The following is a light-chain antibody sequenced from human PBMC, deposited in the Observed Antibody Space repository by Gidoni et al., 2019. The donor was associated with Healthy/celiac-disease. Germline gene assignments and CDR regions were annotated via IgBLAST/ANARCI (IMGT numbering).Light chain of an antibody. CDR3: QQSYSTPLT. CDR2: AAS. J-gene: IGKJ4*01. Sequence: DIQITQSPSSLSASVVDRVTITCRASKRISSYLNWYQQKPGKAPKLLIYAASSLQSGVPSRFSGSGSGTDFTLTISSLQPEDFATYYCQQSYSTPLTFGGGTKVEIK. CDR1: KRISSY. V-gene: IGKV1-39*01.